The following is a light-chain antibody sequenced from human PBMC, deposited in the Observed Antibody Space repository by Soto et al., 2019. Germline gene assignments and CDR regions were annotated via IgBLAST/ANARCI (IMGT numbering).Light chain of an antibody. CDR2: RAS. CDR3: QHYNDYSRV. V-gene: IGKV1-5*03. Sequence: DIQMTQSPSTLSASIGDTVTITCRTSQSVDTWLAWYQHKAGKAPHLLIYRASSLATGVPSRFSGSGSGTAFTLTITSLQPDDVASYYCQHYNDYSRVFGQGTQVEIK. CDR1: QSVDTW. J-gene: IGKJ1*01.